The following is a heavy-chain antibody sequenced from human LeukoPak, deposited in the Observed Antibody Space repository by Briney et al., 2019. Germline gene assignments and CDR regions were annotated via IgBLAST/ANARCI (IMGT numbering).Heavy chain of an antibody. J-gene: IGHJ4*02. CDR1: GGSISSSSYY. V-gene: IGHV4-39*01. Sequence: SETLSLTCTVSGGSISSSSYYWGWIRQPPGKGLEWIGSIYYSGSTYYNPSLKSRVTISVDTSKNQFSLKLSSVTAADTAVYYCARREQLVGPFDYWGQGTLVTVSS. D-gene: IGHD6-6*01. CDR3: ARREQLVGPFDY. CDR2: IYYSGST.